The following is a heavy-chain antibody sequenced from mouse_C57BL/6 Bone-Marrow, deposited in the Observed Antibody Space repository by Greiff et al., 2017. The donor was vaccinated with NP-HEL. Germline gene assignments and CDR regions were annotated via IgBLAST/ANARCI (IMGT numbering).Heavy chain of an antibody. Sequence: EVQLQESGPGLVKPSQSLSLTCSVTGYSITSGYYWNWIRQFPGNKLEWMGYISYDGSNNYNPSLKNRISITRDTSKNQFFLKLNSGTTEDTATYYCAIRAAYWGQGTLVTVSA. CDR2: ISYDGSN. V-gene: IGHV3-6*01. J-gene: IGHJ3*01. CDR1: GYSITSGYY. CDR3: AIRAAY. D-gene: IGHD2-12*01.